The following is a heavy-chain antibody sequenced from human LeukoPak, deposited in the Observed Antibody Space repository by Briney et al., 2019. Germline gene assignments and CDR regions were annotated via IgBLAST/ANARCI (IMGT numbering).Heavy chain of an antibody. V-gene: IGHV3-30*19. J-gene: IGHJ6*04. CDR3: ARAAEHYDSGGQYTDV. Sequence: GGSLRLSCAVSGFTLTNYGIHWVRQAPGKGLEWVAYIPYSGTYEYYTDSVKGRFTISRDNSKNTLSLQMSGLRPEDTALYYCARAAEHYDSGGQYTDVWGKGTTVTVSS. D-gene: IGHD3-22*01. CDR2: IPYSGTYE. CDR1: GFTLTNYG.